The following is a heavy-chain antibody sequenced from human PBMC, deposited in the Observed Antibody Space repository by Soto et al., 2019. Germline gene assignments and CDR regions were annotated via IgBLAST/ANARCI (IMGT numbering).Heavy chain of an antibody. J-gene: IGHJ4*02. CDR2: ISRDTNTI. CDR1: GFTFSDYY. V-gene: IGHV3-11*01. CDR3: AREGRAGYSSGWYDY. Sequence: QVQLVESGGGLVKPGGSLRLSCAASGFTFSDYYMSWIRQAPGKGLEWVSYISRDTNTIYYADSVKGRFSSSRDNARNSLYLQMTSLRAEDTAVYYCAREGRAGYSSGWYDYWGQGTLVTVSS. D-gene: IGHD6-19*01.